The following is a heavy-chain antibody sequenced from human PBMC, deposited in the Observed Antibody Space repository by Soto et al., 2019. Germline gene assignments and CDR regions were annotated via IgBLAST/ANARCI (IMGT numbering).Heavy chain of an antibody. V-gene: IGHV4-59*01. J-gene: IGHJ4*02. D-gene: IGHD4-17*01. Sequence: PSETLSLTCTVSGGSISSYYWSWIRQPPGKGLEWIGYIYYSGSTNYNPSLKSRVTISVDTSKNQFSLKLSSVTAADTAVYYCARDSGGVYGDYVPFDYWGQGTLVTVSS. CDR2: IYYSGST. CDR1: GGSISSYY. CDR3: ARDSGGVYGDYVPFDY.